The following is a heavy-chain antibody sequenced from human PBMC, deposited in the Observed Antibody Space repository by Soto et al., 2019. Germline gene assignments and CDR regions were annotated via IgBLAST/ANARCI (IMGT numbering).Heavy chain of an antibody. J-gene: IGHJ5*02. D-gene: IGHD5-18*01. V-gene: IGHV4-34*01. Sequence: SETLSLTCAVYGGSFSGYYWSWIRQPPGKGLEWIGEINHSGSTNYNPSLKSRVTISVDTSKNQFSLKLSSVTAADTAVYYCARGRSGYSYGFDPWGQGTLVTVSS. CDR2: INHSGST. CDR3: ARGRSGYSYGFDP. CDR1: GGSFSGYY.